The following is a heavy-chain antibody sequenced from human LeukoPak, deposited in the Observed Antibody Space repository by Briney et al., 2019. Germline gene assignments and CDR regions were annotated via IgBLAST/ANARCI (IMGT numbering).Heavy chain of an antibody. CDR2: LSGSGGST. CDR3: ARGHTANTRWFDP. Sequence: GGSLRLSCAASGFTFSSYGMSWVRQAPGKGLEWVSALSGSGGSTFYADSVKGRFTISRDNAKNSLYLEMNNLRAEDTAVYYCARGHTANTRWFDPWGQGTLVTVSS. CDR1: GFTFSSYG. V-gene: IGHV3-23*01. D-gene: IGHD2-21*02. J-gene: IGHJ5*02.